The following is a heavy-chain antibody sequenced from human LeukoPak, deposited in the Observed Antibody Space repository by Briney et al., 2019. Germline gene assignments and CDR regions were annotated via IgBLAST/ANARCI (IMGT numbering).Heavy chain of an antibody. CDR3: AKSPYSTSSMAWFDP. CDR2: ISGSGTST. V-gene: IGHV3-23*01. Sequence: GGSLRLSCAASGFNFNSYWMNWVRQAPGKGLECVSGISGSGTSTYYADSVKGRFTISRDNSNNRLYLQMNSLRAEDTAVYYCAKSPYSTSSMAWFDPWGQGTLVTVSS. D-gene: IGHD6-6*01. CDR1: GFNFNSYW. J-gene: IGHJ5*02.